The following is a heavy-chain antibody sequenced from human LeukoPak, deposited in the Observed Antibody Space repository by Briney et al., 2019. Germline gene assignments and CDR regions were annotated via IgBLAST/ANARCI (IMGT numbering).Heavy chain of an antibody. V-gene: IGHV3-9*01. CDR1: GFTFDDYA. CDR2: ISWNSGSI. D-gene: IGHD6-19*01. J-gene: IGHJ4*02. Sequence: GRFLRLSCAASGFTFDDYAMHWVRQAPGKGLEWVSGISWNSGSIGYADSVKGRFTISRDNAMNSLYLQMNSLRAEDTALYYCATSYSSGFGAEKIFDYWGQGTLVTVSS. CDR3: ATSYSSGFGAEKIFDY.